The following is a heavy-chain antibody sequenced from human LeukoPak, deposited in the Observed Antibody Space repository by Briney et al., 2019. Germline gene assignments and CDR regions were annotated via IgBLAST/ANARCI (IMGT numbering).Heavy chain of an antibody. CDR1: GFTFSSYA. CDR2: ISGSGGST. J-gene: IGHJ5*02. CDR3: AKQHGDYWRPHNIWFDP. V-gene: IGHV3-23*01. Sequence: GGSLRLSCAASGFTFSSYAMSWVRQAPGKGLEWVSAISGSGGSTYYADSVKGRFTISRNNSKNTLYLQMNSLRAEVTAVYYRAKQHGDYWRPHNIWFDPWGQGTLVTVSS. D-gene: IGHD4-17*01.